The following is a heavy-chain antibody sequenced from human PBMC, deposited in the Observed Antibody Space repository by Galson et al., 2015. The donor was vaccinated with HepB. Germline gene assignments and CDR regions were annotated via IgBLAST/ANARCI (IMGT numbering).Heavy chain of an antibody. CDR3: ARGPDIVLMVYAMYAFDI. J-gene: IGHJ3*02. CDR1: GSTFTSYY. Sequence: SVTVSCKASGSTFTSYYMHWVRQAPGQGLEWMGIINPSGGSTSYAQKFQGRVTMTRDTSTSTVYMELSSLRSEDTAVYYCARGPDIVLMVYAMYAFDIWGQGTMVTVSS. V-gene: IGHV1-46*01. CDR2: INPSGGST. D-gene: IGHD2-8*01.